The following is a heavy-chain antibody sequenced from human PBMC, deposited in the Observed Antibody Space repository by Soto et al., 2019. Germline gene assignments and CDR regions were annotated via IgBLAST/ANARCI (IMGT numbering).Heavy chain of an antibody. V-gene: IGHV3-11*01. J-gene: IGHJ4*02. CDR1: GFTFSDYY. D-gene: IGHD6-13*01. CDR3: AREFATTAAGFDY. CDR2: ISSSGSTI. Sequence: KAGGSLRLSCAASGFTFSDYYMSWIRQAPGKGLEWVSYISSSGSTIYYADSVKGRFTISRDNAKNSLYLQMNSLRAEDTAVYYCAREFATTAAGFDYWGQGTLVTVSS.